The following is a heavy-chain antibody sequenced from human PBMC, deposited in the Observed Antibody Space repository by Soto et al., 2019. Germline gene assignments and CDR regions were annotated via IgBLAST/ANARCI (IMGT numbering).Heavy chain of an antibody. Sequence: PGESLKISCKGSGYSFTSFWIGWVRQMPGKGLEWMGRIDPSDSYTNYSPSFQGHVTISADESISTAYLQWSSLKASDTAMYYCARLVVPAASRSYYYGMDVWGQGTTVTVSS. V-gene: IGHV5-10-1*01. CDR1: GYSFTSFW. J-gene: IGHJ6*02. CDR2: IDPSDSYT. D-gene: IGHD2-2*01. CDR3: ARLVVPAASRSYYYGMDV.